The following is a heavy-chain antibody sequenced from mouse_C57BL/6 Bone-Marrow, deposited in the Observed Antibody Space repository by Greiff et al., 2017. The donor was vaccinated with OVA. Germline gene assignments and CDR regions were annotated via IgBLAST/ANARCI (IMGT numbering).Heavy chain of an antibody. J-gene: IGHJ1*03. CDR3: ARSDYYGSSPWYFDV. CDR1: GFSLTSYA. Sequence: QVQLQQSGPGLVAPSQSLSITCTVSGFSLTSYAISWVRQPPGKGLEWLGVIWTGGGTNYNSALKSRLSISKDNSKSQVFLKMNSLQTDDTARYYCARSDYYGSSPWYFDVWGTGTTVTVSS. D-gene: IGHD1-1*01. CDR2: IWTGGGT. V-gene: IGHV2-9-1*01.